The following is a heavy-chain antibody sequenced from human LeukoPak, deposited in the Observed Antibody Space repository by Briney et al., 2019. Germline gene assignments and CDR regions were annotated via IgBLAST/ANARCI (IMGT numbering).Heavy chain of an antibody. D-gene: IGHD1-26*01. Sequence: GESLKISCKGSTNIFTTHWIGWVRQRPGNGLEWMGLIYAGDSDTKYSPSFEGQVTISADKSISTAYLQWSSLKASDTAMYYCASGVGGSYSAFDIWGQGTMVTVSS. CDR3: ASGVGGSYSAFDI. V-gene: IGHV5-51*01. J-gene: IGHJ3*02. CDR2: IYAGDSDT. CDR1: TNIFTTHW.